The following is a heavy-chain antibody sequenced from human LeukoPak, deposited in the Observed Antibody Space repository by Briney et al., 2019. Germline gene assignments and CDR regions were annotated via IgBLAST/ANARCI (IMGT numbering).Heavy chain of an antibody. CDR3: ANLLVGAPDY. D-gene: IGHD1-26*01. Sequence: GGSLRLSCAASGFTFSNYGMHWVRQAPGKGLEWVGFIRSDESNKYYADSVKGRFTISRDDSKGTLYLQMNSLRAEDTAVYYCANLLVGAPDYWGQGTLVTVSS. CDR1: GFTFSNYG. V-gene: IGHV3-30*02. CDR2: IRSDESNK. J-gene: IGHJ4*02.